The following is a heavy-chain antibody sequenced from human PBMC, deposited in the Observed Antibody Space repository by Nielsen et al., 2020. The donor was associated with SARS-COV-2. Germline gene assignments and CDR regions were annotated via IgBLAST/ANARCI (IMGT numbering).Heavy chain of an antibody. CDR3: TRDRGYPSGSSAFDI. Sequence: GESLKISCAASGFSFSRYSMVWVRQAPGKGLEWVSSITSSSSNIHYADSMKGRFTISRDNAKNSLFLQMNSLRAEDTAVYYCTRDRGYPSGSSAFDIWGQGTMVTVSS. J-gene: IGHJ3*02. D-gene: IGHD3-10*01. CDR1: GFSFSRYS. CDR2: ITSSSSNI. V-gene: IGHV3-21*01.